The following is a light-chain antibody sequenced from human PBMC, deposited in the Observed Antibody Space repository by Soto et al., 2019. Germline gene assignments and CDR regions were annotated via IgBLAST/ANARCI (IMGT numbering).Light chain of an antibody. J-gene: IGKJ5*01. CDR1: QSVSSSY. CDR3: QQYKNWPPIT. Sequence: EIVLTQSPGTLSLSPGERATLSCRAIQSVSSSYLAWYQQKPGQAPRLLIYGASSRATGIPDRFSGSGSGTDFTLTISSLQSEDFAVYYCQQYKNWPPITFGQGTRLEI. V-gene: IGKV3-20*01. CDR2: GAS.